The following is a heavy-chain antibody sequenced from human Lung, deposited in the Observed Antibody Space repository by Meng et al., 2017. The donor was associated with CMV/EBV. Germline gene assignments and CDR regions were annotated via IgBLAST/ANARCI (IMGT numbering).Heavy chain of an antibody. CDR2: IKQDGSEK. D-gene: IGHD2-2*01. J-gene: IGHJ5*02. V-gene: IGHV3-7*01. CDR1: GFTFSSYW. CDR3: ARDGAPAATPWGNWFDP. Sequence: GGPLRLXCAASGFTFSSYWLSWVRQAPGKGLEWVANIKQDGSEKYYVDSVKGRFTISRDNAKNSLYLQLNSLRAEDTAVYYCARDGAPAATPWGNWFDPWGQGTXVTVSS.